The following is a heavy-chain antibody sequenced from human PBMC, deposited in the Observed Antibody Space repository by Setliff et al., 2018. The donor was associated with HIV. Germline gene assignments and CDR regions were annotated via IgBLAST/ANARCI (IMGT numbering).Heavy chain of an antibody. CDR1: GYSIGSGSF. J-gene: IGHJ4*02. V-gene: IGHV4-38-2*01. D-gene: IGHD3-22*01. CDR2: IPHNGGT. Sequence: SETLSLTCAVSGYSIGSGSFWGWIRQPPGKGLEWIATIPHNGGTYYNPDPSLTGRVTISVDTSKNQFSLKTEDTAIYYCARDGRSYGGYSDFWGQGTLVTVSS. CDR3: SYGGYSDF.